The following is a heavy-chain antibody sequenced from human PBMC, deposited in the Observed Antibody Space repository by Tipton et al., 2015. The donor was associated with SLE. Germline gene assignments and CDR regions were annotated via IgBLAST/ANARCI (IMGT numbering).Heavy chain of an antibody. Sequence: SLRLSCAASGFTFSSYAMSWVRQAPGKGLEWVSTIGDRDSGDTTYHAESVKGRFTISRDNSKNTLYLQMNSLRAEDTAFYYCGSLRSDPWGQGTLVTVSS. CDR3: GSLRSDP. CDR2: IGDRDSGDTT. V-gene: IGHV3-23*01. CDR1: GFTFSSYA. J-gene: IGHJ5*02.